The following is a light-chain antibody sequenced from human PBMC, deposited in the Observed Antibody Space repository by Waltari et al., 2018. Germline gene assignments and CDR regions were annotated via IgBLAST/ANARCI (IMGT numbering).Light chain of an antibody. Sequence: SYVLTQPPSVSVAPGQTARISCGGTTIRSKSVHWYRQKPGQAPILVVYDDTDRPSGIPERFSGSNSGNTATLTISRVEAGDEADYYCQVWDTSGNYVFGAGTKVTVL. V-gene: IGLV3-21*02. CDR1: TIRSKS. J-gene: IGLJ1*01. CDR3: QVWDTSGNYV. CDR2: DDT.